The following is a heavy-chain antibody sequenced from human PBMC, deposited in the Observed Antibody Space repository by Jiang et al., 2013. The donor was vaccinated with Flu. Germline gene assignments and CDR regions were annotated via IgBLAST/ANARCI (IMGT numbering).Heavy chain of an antibody. Sequence: YWSWIRQPPRKGLEWIGEINHSGSTNYNPSLKSRVTISVDTSKNQFSLKLSSVTAADTAVYYCARGKQQGDAFDIWGQGTMVTVSS. D-gene: IGHD6-13*01. CDR2: INHSGST. CDR1: Y. CDR3: ARGKQQGDAFDI. V-gene: IGHV4-34*01. J-gene: IGHJ3*02.